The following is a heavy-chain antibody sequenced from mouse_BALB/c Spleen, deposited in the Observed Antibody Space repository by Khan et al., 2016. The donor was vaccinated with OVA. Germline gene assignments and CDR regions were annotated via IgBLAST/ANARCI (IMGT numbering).Heavy chain of an antibody. CDR2: IWAGGST. J-gene: IGHJ4*01. D-gene: IGHD2-3*01. CDR3: ARFSDGSSYALDY. Sequence: QVQLQQSGPGLVAPSQSLSITCTVSGFSLTSYGVHWVRQPPGEGLEWLGVIWAGGSTNYNSALMSRLSISKDNSKSQVFLQMNSLHTDDTAMYXCARFSDGSSYALDYGGQGPSFTVSS. CDR1: GFSLTSYG. V-gene: IGHV2-9*02.